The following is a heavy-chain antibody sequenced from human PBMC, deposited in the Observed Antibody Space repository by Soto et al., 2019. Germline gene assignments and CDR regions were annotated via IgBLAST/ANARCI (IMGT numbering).Heavy chain of an antibody. CDR1: GGTFSSYT. CDR2: IIPILGIA. J-gene: IGHJ4*02. V-gene: IGHV1-69*04. CDR3: ARDSSGELYYFDY. Sequence: SVKVSCKASGGTFSSYTISWVRQAPGQGLEWMGRIIPILGIANYAQKFQGRVTITADKSTSTAYMELSSLRSEGTAVYYCARDSSGELYYFDYWGQGTLVTVSS. D-gene: IGHD6-19*01.